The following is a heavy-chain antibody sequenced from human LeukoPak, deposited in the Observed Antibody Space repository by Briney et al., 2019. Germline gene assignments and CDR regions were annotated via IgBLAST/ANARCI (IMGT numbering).Heavy chain of an antibody. Sequence: RPSETLSLTCAVYGGSFSGYYWSWIRQPPGKGLEWIGEINHSGSTNYNPSLKSRVTISVDTSKNQFSLKLSSVTAADTAVYYCANYGDSSFDYWGQGTLVTVSS. CDR1: GGSFSGYY. J-gene: IGHJ4*02. D-gene: IGHD4-17*01. CDR2: INHSGST. CDR3: ANYGDSSFDY. V-gene: IGHV4-34*01.